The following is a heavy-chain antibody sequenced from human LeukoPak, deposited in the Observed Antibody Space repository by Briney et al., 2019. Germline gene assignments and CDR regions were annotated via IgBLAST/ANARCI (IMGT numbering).Heavy chain of an antibody. CDR1: GFTFSSYE. J-gene: IGHJ4*02. CDR2: ISSSGSTI. Sequence: PGGSLRLSCAASGFTFSSYEMNWVRQAPGKGLEWVSYISSSGSTIYYADSVKGRFTISRDNAKNSLYLQMNSLRVADTAVYYCTTSRRSSYGYRALELPPSPVDRGQGTLVTVSS. CDR3: TTSRRSSYGYRALELPPSPVD. D-gene: IGHD5-18*01. V-gene: IGHV3-48*03.